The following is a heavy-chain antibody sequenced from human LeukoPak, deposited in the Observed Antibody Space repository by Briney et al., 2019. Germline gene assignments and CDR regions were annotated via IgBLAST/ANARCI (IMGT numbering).Heavy chain of an antibody. CDR3: AKATGGY. CDR1: GFTFSSYG. V-gene: IGHV3-30*18. D-gene: IGHD7-27*01. CDR2: ISYDGSNK. Sequence: GRSLRLSCAASGFTFSSYGMPWVRQAPAKGLEWVAVISYDGSNKYYADSVKGRFTISRDNSKNTLYLQMNSLRAEDTAVYYCAKATGGYWGEGTLVTVSS. J-gene: IGHJ4*02.